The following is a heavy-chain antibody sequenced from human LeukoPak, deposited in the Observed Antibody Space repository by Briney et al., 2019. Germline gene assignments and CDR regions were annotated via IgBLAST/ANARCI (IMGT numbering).Heavy chain of an antibody. CDR3: ARPRPYFDY. V-gene: IGHV3-30*03. J-gene: IGHJ4*02. CDR2: ISYDGSNK. CDR1: GFTFSSYG. Sequence: PGGSLRLSCVASGFTFSSYGMSWVRQAPGKGLEWVAVISYDGSNKYYADSVKGRFTISRDNSKNTLYLQMNSLRAEDTAVYYCARPRPYFDYWGQGTLVTVSS.